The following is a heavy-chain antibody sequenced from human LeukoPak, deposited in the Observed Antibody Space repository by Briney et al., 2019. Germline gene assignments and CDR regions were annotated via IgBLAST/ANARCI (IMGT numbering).Heavy chain of an antibody. J-gene: IGHJ3*02. D-gene: IGHD6-13*01. CDR3: ARDNSIIAAADVDAFDI. V-gene: IGHV4-61*02. Sequence: PSETLSLTCTVSGGSISSGSYYWSWIRQPAGKGLEWIGRIYTSGSTNYNPSLKSRVTISVDTSKNQFSLKLSSVTAADTAVYYCARDNSIIAAADVDAFDIWGQGTMVTVSS. CDR2: IYTSGST. CDR1: GGSISSGSYY.